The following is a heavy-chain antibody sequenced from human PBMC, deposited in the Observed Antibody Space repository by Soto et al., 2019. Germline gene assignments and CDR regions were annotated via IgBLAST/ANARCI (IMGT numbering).Heavy chain of an antibody. J-gene: IGHJ6*02. CDR1: GGPISSGGYY. Sequence: TSETLSLTCTVSGGPISSGGYYLSWIRQHPGKGLEWIGYIYYSGSTYYNPSLKSRVTISVDTSKNQFSLKLSSVTAADTAVYYCARDRGYDILTGYYPSYYYGMDVWGQGTTVTVSS. CDR3: ARDRGYDILTGYYPSYYYGMDV. CDR2: IYYSGST. V-gene: IGHV4-31*03. D-gene: IGHD3-9*01.